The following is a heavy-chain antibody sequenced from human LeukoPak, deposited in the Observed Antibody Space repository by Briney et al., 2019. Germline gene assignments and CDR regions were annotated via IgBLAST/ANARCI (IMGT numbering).Heavy chain of an antibody. CDR2: IYYSGST. CDR3: ARECHVDIVATPCNWFDP. CDR1: GGSISSGGYY. V-gene: IGHV4-31*03. J-gene: IGHJ5*02. D-gene: IGHD5-12*01. Sequence: PSETLSLTCTVSGGSISSGGYYWSWIRQHPGKGLEWIGYIYYSGSTYYNPSLKSRVTISVDTSKNQFSLKLSSVTAADTAVYYCARECHVDIVATPCNWFDPWGQGTLVTVSS.